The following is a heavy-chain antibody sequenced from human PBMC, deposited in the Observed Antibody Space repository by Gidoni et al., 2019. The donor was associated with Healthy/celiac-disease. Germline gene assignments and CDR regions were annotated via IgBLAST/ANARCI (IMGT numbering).Heavy chain of an antibody. CDR3: ARTLPDSGYDTFDY. Sequence: QLQLQESGPGLVKPSETLSLPCTVSGGSISSMSYYWGWIRQPPGKGLEWIGSIYYSGSTYYNPSLKSRVTRSVDTSKNQFSLKLSSVTAADTAVYYCARTLPDSGYDTFDYWGQGTLVTVSS. CDR2: IYYSGST. CDR1: GGSISSMSYY. J-gene: IGHJ4*02. D-gene: IGHD5-12*01. V-gene: IGHV4-39*07.